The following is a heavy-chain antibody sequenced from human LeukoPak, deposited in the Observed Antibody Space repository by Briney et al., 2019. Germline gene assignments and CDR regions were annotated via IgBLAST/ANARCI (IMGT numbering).Heavy chain of an antibody. Sequence: GGPLRLSCAASGFTFSSYSMNWVRQAPGKGLEWVSYISSSSSYIYYADSVKGRFTISRDNAKNSLYLQMNSLRAEDTAVYYCARGKTTAGLGYWGQGTLVTVSS. CDR3: ARGKTTAGLGY. J-gene: IGHJ4*02. CDR2: ISSSSSYI. CDR1: GFTFSSYS. V-gene: IGHV3-21*01. D-gene: IGHD4-17*01.